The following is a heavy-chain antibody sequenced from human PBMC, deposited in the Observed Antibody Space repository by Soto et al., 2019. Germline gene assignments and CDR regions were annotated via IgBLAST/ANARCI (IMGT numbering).Heavy chain of an antibody. J-gene: IGHJ4*02. Sequence: QVQLQQWGAGLLKPSETLSLTCAVYGGSFSGYYCSWIRPPPGKGLEWIGEINHSGSTNYNPSLKSRVNISVDTSKNQFSLKLSSVTAADTAVYYCARGQSSLLLDCWGQGVLVTVSS. CDR3: ARGQSSLLLDC. CDR2: INHSGST. CDR1: GGSFSGYY. D-gene: IGHD2-8*02. V-gene: IGHV4-34*01.